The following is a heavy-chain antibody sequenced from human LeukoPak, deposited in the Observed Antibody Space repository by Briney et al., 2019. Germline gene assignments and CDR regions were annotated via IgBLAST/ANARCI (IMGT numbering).Heavy chain of an antibody. D-gene: IGHD1-14*01. CDR1: GFTFSSYS. J-gene: IGHJ6*02. CDR3: ARDLGSTGARYYYYYYGMDV. V-gene: IGHV3-7*03. Sequence: GGSLRLSCAASGFTFSSYSMNWVRQAPGKGLEWVANIKQNGAEEYYMDSVKGRFTISRDNAKNSLYLQMNSLRAEDTAVYYCARDLGSTGARYYYYYYGMDVWGQGTTVTVSS. CDR2: IKQNGAEE.